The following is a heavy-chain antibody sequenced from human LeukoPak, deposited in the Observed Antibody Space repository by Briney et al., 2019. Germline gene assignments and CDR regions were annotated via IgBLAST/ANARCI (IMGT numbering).Heavy chain of an antibody. CDR1: GFTFSNYS. J-gene: IGHJ4*02. CDR2: ISRSSTTI. CDR3: ATSGYSSSWYFG. V-gene: IGHV3-48*01. Sequence: GGSLRLSCAASGFTFSNYSMNWVRQAPGKGLEWVSYISRSSTTIYYADSVKGRFTISRDNTKNSLYLQMNSLRAEDTAVYYCATSGYSSSWYFGWGQGTLVTVSS. D-gene: IGHD6-13*01.